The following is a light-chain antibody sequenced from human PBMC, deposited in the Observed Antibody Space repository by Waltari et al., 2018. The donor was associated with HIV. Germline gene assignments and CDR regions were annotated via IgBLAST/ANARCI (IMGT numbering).Light chain of an antibody. CDR3: ATWDDSLSGSVL. J-gene: IGLJ2*01. CDR1: RYNIGSNY. V-gene: IGLV1-47*01. CDR2: RNN. Sequence: QSVLTQSPSASGTPGQRVTISCSGSRYNIGSNYVYWYQDLPGTAPKLLIYRNNQRPSGVPDRFSGSKSGTSASLAISGLRSEDEAAYYCATWDDSLSGSVLFGGGTKLTVL.